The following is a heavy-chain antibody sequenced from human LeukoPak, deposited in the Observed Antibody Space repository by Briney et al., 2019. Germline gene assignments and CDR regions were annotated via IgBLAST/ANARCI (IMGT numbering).Heavy chain of an antibody. CDR3: ARVYSSRWYFDP. CDR1: GFTFSSYR. CDR2: ISSSSTNI. V-gene: IGHV3-21*01. Sequence: GGSLRLSCAASGFTFSSYRMNWVRQAPGKGLEWVSSISSSSTNIYYADSVKGRFTISRDNAKNSLYLQMNSLRAEDTAVYYCARVYSSRWYFDPWGQGTLVTVSS. D-gene: IGHD6-19*01. J-gene: IGHJ5*02.